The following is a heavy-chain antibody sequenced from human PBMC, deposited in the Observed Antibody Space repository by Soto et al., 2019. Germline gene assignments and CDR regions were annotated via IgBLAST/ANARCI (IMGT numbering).Heavy chain of an antibody. CDR3: ARQQYTVVTAFDV. V-gene: IGHV4-59*07. J-gene: IGHJ3*01. CDR1: GGSITPYY. Sequence: QVQLQESGPGLVKTSDTLSLTCTVSGGSITPYYWSWIRQPPGEGLEWIGYVSYSGKTGYNPSLNSRVSMSIDTSNYEFSLKLTSLTAADAATYYCARQQYTVVTAFDVWGQGTTVAVSS. D-gene: IGHD2-15*01. CDR2: VSYSGKT.